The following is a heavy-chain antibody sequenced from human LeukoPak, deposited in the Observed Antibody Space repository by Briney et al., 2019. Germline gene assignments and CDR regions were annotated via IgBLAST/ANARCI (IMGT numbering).Heavy chain of an antibody. CDR2: ISSSGSTI. J-gene: IGHJ4*02. Sequence: GGSLTLSCAASGFTFSSYEMNWVRQAPGKGLEWVSYISSSGSTIYYVDSVKGRFTISRDNAKNSLHLQMNSLRAEDTAVYYCARLDTGWYNFDYWGEGRLVTVSS. D-gene: IGHD6-19*01. CDR1: GFTFSSYE. CDR3: ARLDTGWYNFDY. V-gene: IGHV3-48*03.